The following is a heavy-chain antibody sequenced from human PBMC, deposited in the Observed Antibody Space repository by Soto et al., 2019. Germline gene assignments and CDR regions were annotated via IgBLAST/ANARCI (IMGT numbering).Heavy chain of an antibody. Sequence: QIHLVQSGAEVKKPGASVEVSCKASGYTFTSYGISWLRQAPGQGLEWMGWISAYNGNTNYAQKFQGRVTMTTDTFTSTAYMELRSLRSDDTAVYFCARDNYERSGYFDYWGQGTLVTVSS. V-gene: IGHV1-18*01. D-gene: IGHD3-22*01. CDR2: ISAYNGNT. CDR3: ARDNYERSGYFDY. J-gene: IGHJ4*02. CDR1: GYTFTSYG.